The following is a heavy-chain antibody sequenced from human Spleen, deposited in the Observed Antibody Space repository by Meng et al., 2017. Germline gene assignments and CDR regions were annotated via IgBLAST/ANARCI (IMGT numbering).Heavy chain of an antibody. CDR1: GVSTTSFY. J-gene: IGHJ6*02. CDR2: TYYTGST. D-gene: IGHD3-22*01. V-gene: IGHV4-59*01. CDR3: SRDKTSHFYDSSDQYPYYFYGLDV. Sequence: SETLSLTCTVSGVSTTSFYWNWPRQPPGKGLEWIGYTYYTGSTNYNPPLSSRVTKSVDTSKNHFSLKLKSVTAADTAVYYCSRDKTSHFYDSSDQYPYYFYGLDVWGQGTTVTVSS.